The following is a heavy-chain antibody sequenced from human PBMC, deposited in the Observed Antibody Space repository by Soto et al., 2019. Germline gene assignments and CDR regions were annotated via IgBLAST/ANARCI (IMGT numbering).Heavy chain of an antibody. CDR3: TTDPYPFQTRINAFDI. CDR1: GFTFSSDW. V-gene: IGHV3-15*07. J-gene: IGHJ3*02. Sequence: GGSLRLSCAASGFTFSSDWMHWVRQAPGKGLVWVGRIKSKNDGGTTDYAAPVKGRFSIPRDDSKNTMYLQMNSLKTEDTAVYYCTTDPYPFQTRINAFDIWGQGTMVTVSS. CDR2: IKSKNDGGTT.